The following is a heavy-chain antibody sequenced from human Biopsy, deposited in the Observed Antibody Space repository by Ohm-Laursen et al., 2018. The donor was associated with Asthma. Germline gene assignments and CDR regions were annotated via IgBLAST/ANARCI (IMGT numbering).Heavy chain of an antibody. CDR3: ARKAGSCISRTCYSLDF. V-gene: IGHV1-69*13. J-gene: IGHJ4*02. D-gene: IGHD2-2*01. CDR2: INPVFGTT. CDR1: GGTFHTYV. Sequence: SSVKVSCKSLGGTFHTYVIGRVRQAPGQGLKWMGGINPVFGTTNYPQKFQDRVTITADDSTSTVYMELSSLRSEDTAVYYCARKAGSCISRTCYSLDFWGQGTLVTVSS.